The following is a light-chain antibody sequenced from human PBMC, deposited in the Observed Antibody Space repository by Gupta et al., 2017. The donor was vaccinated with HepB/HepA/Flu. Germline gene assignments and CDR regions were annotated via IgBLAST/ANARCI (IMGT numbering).Light chain of an antibody. CDR1: QSVSSSY. V-gene: IGKV3-20*01. CDR3: QQYGSSLYT. CDR2: GAS. Sequence: EIVLTQSPGTLSLSPGERATLSCRASQSVSSSYLAWYQQKPGQAPRLLIYGASSRATGIPDRFSGSGSGTDFPLHISQLEPEDFAVYYCQQYGSSLYTFGQGTKLEIK. J-gene: IGKJ2*01.